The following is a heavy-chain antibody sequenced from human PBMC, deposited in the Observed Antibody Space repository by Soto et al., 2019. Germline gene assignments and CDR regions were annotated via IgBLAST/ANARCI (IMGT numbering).Heavy chain of an antibody. CDR1: GFIFSNYA. V-gene: IGHV3-23*01. Sequence: DVQLLDSGGDLVQPGGSLRLSCAASGFIFSNYAMSWVRQAPGKGLEWVSSITSSGSGTNYADSVKGRFTVSRDNSMSTLFLQMRSLRDEDTAIYYSVIRPASIKTFAYWGQGTLVTVSS. CDR2: ITSSGSGT. CDR3: VIRPASIKTFAY. D-gene: IGHD2-21*01. J-gene: IGHJ4*02.